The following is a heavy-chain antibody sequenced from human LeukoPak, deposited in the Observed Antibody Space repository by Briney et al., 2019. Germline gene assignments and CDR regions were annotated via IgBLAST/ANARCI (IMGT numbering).Heavy chain of an antibody. Sequence: SETLSLTCTVSGGSISSYYWRWIRQPPGKGLEWIGYIYYSGSNNYNPSLKSRVTISVDTSKNQFSLKLSSVTAADTAVYYCAREYCSSTSCYTGEWFDPWGQGTLVTVSS. J-gene: IGHJ5*02. V-gene: IGHV4-59*01. CDR1: GGSISSYY. CDR2: IYYSGSN. D-gene: IGHD2-2*02. CDR3: AREYCSSTSCYTGEWFDP.